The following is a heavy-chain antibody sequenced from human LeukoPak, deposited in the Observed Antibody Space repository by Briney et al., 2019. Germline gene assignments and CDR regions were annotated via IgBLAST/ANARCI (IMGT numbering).Heavy chain of an antibody. CDR1: GFTFDDYA. CDR2: ISWNSGSI. J-gene: IGHJ4*02. D-gene: IGHD3-22*01. CDR3: AKDGYSSGYYSSIDY. Sequence: GGSLRLSCAASGFTFDDYAMHWVRHALGKGLEWVSVISWNSGSIGYADSVKGRFTISRDNAKNSLYLQMNSLRAEDTALYYCAKDGYSSGYYSSIDYWGQGTLVTVSS. V-gene: IGHV3-9*01.